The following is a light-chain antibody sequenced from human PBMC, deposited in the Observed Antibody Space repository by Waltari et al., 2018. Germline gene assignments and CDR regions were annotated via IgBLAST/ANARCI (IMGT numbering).Light chain of an antibody. CDR3: QHYLRLPVT. CDR2: GAS. J-gene: IGKJ1*01. CDR1: QSVSRA. Sequence: EIVLTQSPGTLSLSLGERATVSCRTSQSVSRALAWYQQKPGKAPRLLIYGASTRATGIPDRFSGSGSGTDFSLTISRLEPEDFAVYYCQHYLRLPVTFGQGTTVEI. V-gene: IGKV3-20*01.